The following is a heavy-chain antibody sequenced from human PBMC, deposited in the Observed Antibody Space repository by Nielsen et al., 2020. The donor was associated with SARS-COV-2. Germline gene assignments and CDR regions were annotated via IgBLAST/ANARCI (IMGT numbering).Heavy chain of an antibody. Sequence: SETLSLTCTVSGGSLINYYWSWIRQPPGKGLEWFGSIYYSGYTYYNPSFKSRVTISVDTSKNQFSLKLSSVTAADTAVYYCARLGYSSSSSSSHYYYYMDVWGKGTTVTVSS. CDR2: IYYSGYT. V-gene: IGHV4-59*01. D-gene: IGHD6-6*01. CDR1: GGSLINYY. CDR3: ARLGYSSSSSSSHYYYYMDV. J-gene: IGHJ6*03.